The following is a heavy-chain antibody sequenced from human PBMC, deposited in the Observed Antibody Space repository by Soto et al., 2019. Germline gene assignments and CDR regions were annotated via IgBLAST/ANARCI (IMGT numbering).Heavy chain of an antibody. CDR1: GGSINSYY. CDR3: ARSWRGYSYGLNYYYGMDV. D-gene: IGHD5-18*01. CDR2: IYYSGST. Sequence: SETLSLTCTVSGGSINSYYWSWIRQPPGKGLEWIGYIYYSGSTNYDPSLKSRVTISVDTSKNQFSLKLSSVAAADTAVYYCARSWRGYSYGLNYYYGMDVWGQGTTVTVSS. V-gene: IGHV4-59*08. J-gene: IGHJ6*02.